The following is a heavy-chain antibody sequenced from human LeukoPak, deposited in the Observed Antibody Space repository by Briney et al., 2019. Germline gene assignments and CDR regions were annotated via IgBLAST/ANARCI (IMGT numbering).Heavy chain of an antibody. J-gene: IGHJ4*02. CDR3: ARDGVTIRLFDY. CDR2: ISYDGSNK. D-gene: IGHD3-10*01. V-gene: IGHV3-30*04. Sequence: GGSLRLSCAASGFTFSSYAMHWVRQAPGKGLEWVAVISYDGSNKYYADSVKGRFTISRDNSKNTLYLQMNSLRAEDTAVYYCARDGVTIRLFDYWGQGTLVTVSS. CDR1: GFTFSSYA.